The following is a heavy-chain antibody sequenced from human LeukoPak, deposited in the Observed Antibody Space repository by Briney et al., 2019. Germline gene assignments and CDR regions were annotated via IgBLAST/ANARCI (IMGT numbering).Heavy chain of an antibody. V-gene: IGHV4-4*07. J-gene: IGHJ3*02. CDR2: VYTSGKT. CDR3: ARDLSSRTNYDFWSGPVPDAFDI. Sequence: SETLSLTCTVSGGSISGYYWSWIRQPAGKRLEWIGRVYTSGKTNYNPSLKSRVTMSVDTSKNQFSLKLSSVTAADTAVYYCARDLSSRTNYDFWSGPVPDAFDIWGQGTMVTVSS. CDR1: GGSISGYY. D-gene: IGHD3-3*01.